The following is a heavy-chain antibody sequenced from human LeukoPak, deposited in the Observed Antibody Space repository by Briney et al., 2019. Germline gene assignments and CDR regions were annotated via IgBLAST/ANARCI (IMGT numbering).Heavy chain of an antibody. Sequence: ASVKVSCKASGYTFTSYAMNWVRQAPGQGLEWMGWINTNTGNPTYAQGFTGRFVFSLDTSVSTAYLQISSLKAEDTAVYYCARGDYYDSSGYYYGSDYFDCWGQGTLVTVSS. V-gene: IGHV7-4-1*02. CDR3: ARGDYYDSSGYYYGSDYFDC. J-gene: IGHJ4*02. CDR2: INTNTGNP. CDR1: GYTFTSYA. D-gene: IGHD3-22*01.